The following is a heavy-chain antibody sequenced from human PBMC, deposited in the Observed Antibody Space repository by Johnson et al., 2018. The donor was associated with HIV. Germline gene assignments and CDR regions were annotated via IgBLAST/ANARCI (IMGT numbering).Heavy chain of an antibody. CDR1: GFTVSNNY. J-gene: IGHJ3*02. D-gene: IGHD6-6*01. CDR3: ARDRGAARESFDI. Sequence: VQLVESGGGLVQPGGSLRLSCAASGFTVSNNYMSWVRQAPGKGLEWVANIKQDGSEKYYVDSVKGRFTISRDNAKNSLYLQMNSLRAEDTAVYYCARDRGAARESFDIWGQGTMVTVSS. V-gene: IGHV3-7*05. CDR2: IKQDGSEK.